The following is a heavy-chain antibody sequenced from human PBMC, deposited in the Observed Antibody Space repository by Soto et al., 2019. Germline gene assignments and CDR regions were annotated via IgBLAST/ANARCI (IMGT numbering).Heavy chain of an antibody. CDR2: MNPNSGNT. CDR1: GYTFTSYG. D-gene: IGHD3-10*01. V-gene: IGHV1-8*02. Sequence: ASVKVSCKASGYTFTSYGISWVRQAPGQGLEWMGWMNPNSGNTGYAQKFQGRVTMTRNTSISTAYMELSSLRSEDTAVYYCARGSVRGVDYWGQGTLVTVSS. CDR3: ARGSVRGVDY. J-gene: IGHJ4*02.